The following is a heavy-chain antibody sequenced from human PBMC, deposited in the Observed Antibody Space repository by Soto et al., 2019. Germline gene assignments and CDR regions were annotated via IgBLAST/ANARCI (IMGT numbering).Heavy chain of an antibody. V-gene: IGHV1-69*02. CDR1: GDTFNFYT. Sequence: QVQLVQSGAEVKKPGSSVKVSCKASGDTFNFYTINWVRQAPGLGLEWMGRFNPILSFSNSALKFQGRVTLTADKSTSTAYMVLSSLRSDDTAIYYCATSFGSGSRAFDYWGQGALVTVSS. CDR2: FNPILSFS. D-gene: IGHD3-10*01. CDR3: ATSFGSGSRAFDY. J-gene: IGHJ4*02.